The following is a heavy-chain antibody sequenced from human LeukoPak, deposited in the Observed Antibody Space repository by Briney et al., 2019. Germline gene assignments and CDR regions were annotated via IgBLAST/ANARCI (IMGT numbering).Heavy chain of an antibody. V-gene: IGHV3-30*04. CDR3: AKDQEQWLVAPGFNGMDV. CDR1: GFTFSNYA. D-gene: IGHD6-19*01. Sequence: GGSLRLSCAASGFTFSNYAIHWVRQAPGKGLGWVAVISYDGKNKYYADSVKGRFTISRDNSKNTLYLQMNSLRTEDTAVYYCAKDQEQWLVAPGFNGMDVWGQGTTVTVSS. CDR2: ISYDGKNK. J-gene: IGHJ6*02.